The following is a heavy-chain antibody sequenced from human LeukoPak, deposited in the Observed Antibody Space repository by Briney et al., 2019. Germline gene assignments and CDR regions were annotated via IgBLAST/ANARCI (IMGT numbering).Heavy chain of an antibody. V-gene: IGHV1-18*01. CDR3: ASFTNYGDYLGY. CDR1: GYTFTSYG. D-gene: IGHD4-17*01. Sequence: ASVKVSCKASGYTFTSYGISWVRQAPGQGLEWMGWISAYNGNTNYAQKFQGRVTMTRDMSTSTVYMELSSLRSEDTAVYYCASFTNYGDYLGYWGQGTLVTVSS. J-gene: IGHJ4*02. CDR2: ISAYNGNT.